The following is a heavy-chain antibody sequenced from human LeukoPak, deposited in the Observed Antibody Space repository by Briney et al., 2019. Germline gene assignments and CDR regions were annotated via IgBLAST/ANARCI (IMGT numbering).Heavy chain of an antibody. CDR1: GYTFTAYY. CDR2: INPDSGDT. Sequence: GASVKVSCRASGYTFTAYYMHWVRQVSGQGLEWMRWINPDSGDTDYAQKFRARVTMTRDTSTSTAYLELSSLRSDDAAVYFCARDVPYGTSGYHFFDYWGQGTLVTVSS. J-gene: IGHJ4*02. D-gene: IGHD3-22*01. CDR3: ARDVPYGTSGYHFFDY. V-gene: IGHV1-2*02.